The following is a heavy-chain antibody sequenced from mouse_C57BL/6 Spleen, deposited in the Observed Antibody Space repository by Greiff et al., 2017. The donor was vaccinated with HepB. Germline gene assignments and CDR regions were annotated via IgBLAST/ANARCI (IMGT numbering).Heavy chain of an antibody. Sequence: QVQLQQSGAELVKPGASVKISCKASGYAFSSYWMNWVKQRPGKGLEWIGQIYPGDGDTNYNGKFKGKATLTADQSSSTAYMQLSSLTSEDSAVYFCARWTTGAWFAYWGQGTLVTVSA. CDR2: IYPGDGDT. CDR3: ARWTTGAWFAY. V-gene: IGHV1-80*01. J-gene: IGHJ3*01. D-gene: IGHD4-1*02. CDR1: GYAFSSYW.